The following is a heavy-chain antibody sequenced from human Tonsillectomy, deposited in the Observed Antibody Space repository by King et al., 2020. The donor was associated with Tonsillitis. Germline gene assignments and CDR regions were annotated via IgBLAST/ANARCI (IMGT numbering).Heavy chain of an antibody. V-gene: IGHV3-30*04. J-gene: IGHJ4*02. CDR1: GFTFSSYA. Sequence: VQLVESGGGVVQPGRSLRLSCTASGFTFSSYAMHWVRQAPGKGLEWVAVISYDGSDKYYADSVKGRFTISRDNSKNTLYLQMNSLRAEETAVYYCARGLDYYDSSGYFYYWGQGALVTVSS. CDR2: ISYDGSDK. CDR3: ARGLDYYDSSGYFYY. D-gene: IGHD3-22*01.